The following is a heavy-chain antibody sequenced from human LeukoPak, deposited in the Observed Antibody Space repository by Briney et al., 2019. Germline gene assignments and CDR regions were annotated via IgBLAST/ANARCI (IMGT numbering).Heavy chain of an antibody. J-gene: IGHJ6*02. V-gene: IGHV3-33*01. Sequence: GRSLRLSCAASGFTFSSYGMHWVRQAPGKGLEWVAVIWYDGSNKYYADSVKGRFTISRDNSENTLYLQMNSLRAEDTAVYYCARGHYGLDVWGQGTTVTVSS. CDR2: IWYDGSNK. CDR3: ARGHYGLDV. CDR1: GFTFSSYG.